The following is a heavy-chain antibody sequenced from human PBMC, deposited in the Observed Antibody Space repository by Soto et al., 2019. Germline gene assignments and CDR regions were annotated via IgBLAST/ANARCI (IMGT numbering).Heavy chain of an antibody. CDR2: IDPSDSYT. Sequence: RKISCKGSGYSFTSYWISWVRQMPGKGLEWMGRIDPSDSYTNYSPSFQGHVTISADKSISTAYLQWSSLKASDTAMYYCARHTGITGTKWDSYYYGMDVWGQGTTVTVSS. CDR1: GYSFTSYW. CDR3: ARHTGITGTKWDSYYYGMDV. J-gene: IGHJ6*02. D-gene: IGHD1-7*01. V-gene: IGHV5-10-1*01.